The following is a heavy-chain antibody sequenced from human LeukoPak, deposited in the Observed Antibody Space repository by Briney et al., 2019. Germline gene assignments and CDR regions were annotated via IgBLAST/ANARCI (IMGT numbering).Heavy chain of an antibody. Sequence: ASETLSLTCAVSGGSISSGGYSWRWVRQPPGKGLEWIGYIYHSGSTYYNPSLKSRVTISVDRSKNQFSLKLSSVTAADTAVYYCARAIVVVPAAITNWFDPWGQGTLATVSS. CDR2: IYHSGST. CDR1: GGSISSGGYS. V-gene: IGHV4-30-2*01. CDR3: ARAIVVVPAAITNWFDP. D-gene: IGHD2-2*01. J-gene: IGHJ5*02.